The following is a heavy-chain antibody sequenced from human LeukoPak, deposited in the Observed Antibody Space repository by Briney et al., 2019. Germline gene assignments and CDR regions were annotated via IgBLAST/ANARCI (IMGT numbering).Heavy chain of an antibody. CDR2: ITSSSSYT. Sequence: PGGSLRLSCAASGFTFSTYNMNWVRQAPGKGLEWVSSITSSSSYTFYADSVRGRFTISRDNAKNSLYLQMNSLRAEDTAIYYCARAPGISGWSSDYWGQGTLVTVSS. D-gene: IGHD6-19*01. V-gene: IGHV3-21*01. CDR3: ARAPGISGWSSDY. J-gene: IGHJ4*02. CDR1: GFTFSTYN.